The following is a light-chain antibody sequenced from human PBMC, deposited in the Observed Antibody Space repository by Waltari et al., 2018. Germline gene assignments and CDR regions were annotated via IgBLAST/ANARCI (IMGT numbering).Light chain of an antibody. J-gene: IGKJ2*01. Sequence: DIQMTQSPSTLSASVGDRATITCRASQSISSWLAWYQQKPGKAPKLLIYKASSLESGVPSRFSGSGSGTEFTLTISSLQPDDFATYYCQRYNSLYTFGQGTKLEIK. CDR1: QSISSW. CDR2: KAS. CDR3: QRYNSLYT. V-gene: IGKV1-5*03.